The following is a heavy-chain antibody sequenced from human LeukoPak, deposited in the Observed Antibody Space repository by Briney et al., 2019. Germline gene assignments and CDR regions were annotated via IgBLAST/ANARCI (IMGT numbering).Heavy chain of an antibody. CDR1: GGSISSSSYY. V-gene: IGHV4-39*01. CDR2: IYYSGST. D-gene: IGHD5-12*01. Sequence: SETLSLTCTVSGGSISSSSYYWGWIRQPPGKGLEWIGSIYYSGSTYYNPSLKSRVTISVDTSKNQFSLKLSSVTAADTAVHYCARQPGHSGYDFWGQGTLVTVSS. J-gene: IGHJ4*02. CDR3: ARQPGHSGYDF.